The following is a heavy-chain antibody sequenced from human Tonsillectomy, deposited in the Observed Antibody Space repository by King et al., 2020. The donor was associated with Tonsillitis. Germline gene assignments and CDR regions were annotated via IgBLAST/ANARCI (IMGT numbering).Heavy chain of an antibody. D-gene: IGHD3-10*01. CDR2: ISSSSSYI. V-gene: IGHV3-21*01. Sequence: VQLVESGGGLVKPGGSLRLSCAASGFTFSSYSMNWVRQAPGKGLEWVSSISSSSSYIYYADSVKGRFTISRDNAKNSLYLQMNSLRAEDTAVYYCARDPTVRGVIYYYYGMDVWGQGTTVTVSS. CDR1: GFTFSSYS. CDR3: ARDPTVRGVIYYYYGMDV. J-gene: IGHJ6*02.